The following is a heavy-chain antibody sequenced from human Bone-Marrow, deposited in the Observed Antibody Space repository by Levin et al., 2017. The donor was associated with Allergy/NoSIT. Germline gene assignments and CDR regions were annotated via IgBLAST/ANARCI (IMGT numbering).Heavy chain of an antibody. CDR1: GYTFSNYG. D-gene: IGHD6-13*01. Sequence: ASVKVSCKASGYTFSNYGINWVRQAPGQGLEWMGWNDPNTENPTYAQGFRGRFVFSLDTSVSTAYLQISSLKAEDTAVYYCARAREGVSGSWYYYFDHWGQGTLVTVSS. CDR2: NDPNTENP. V-gene: IGHV7-4-1*02. J-gene: IGHJ4*02. CDR3: ARAREGVSGSWYYYFDH.